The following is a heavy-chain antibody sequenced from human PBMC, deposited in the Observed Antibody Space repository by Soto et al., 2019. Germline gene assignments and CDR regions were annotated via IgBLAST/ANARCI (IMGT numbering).Heavy chain of an antibody. CDR1: GFTFSSYA. D-gene: IGHD6-6*01. V-gene: IGHV3-30-3*01. Sequence: QVQLVESGGGAVQPGRSLRLSCAASGFTFSSYAMEWVRQAPGKGLEWVAVISYDGSDKYYADSVKGRFTISRDNSKNPLYLLMNSLGVEDAAVYFVAGCIVVRPITRVDPWGQGTLVTVSS. CDR3: AGCIVVRPITRVDP. J-gene: IGHJ5*02. CDR2: ISYDGSDK.